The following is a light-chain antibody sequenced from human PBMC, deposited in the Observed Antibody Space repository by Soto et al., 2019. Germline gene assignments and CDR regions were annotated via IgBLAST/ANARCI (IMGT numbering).Light chain of an antibody. CDR3: QQYGSSPWP. CDR2: GAS. CDR1: QSVSSN. V-gene: IGKV3-20*01. J-gene: IGKJ1*01. Sequence: EIGMTQSPATLSVSPGERATLSCRASQSVSSNLAWYQQKPGQAPRLLIYGASNRATGIPDRFSGGGSGTDFTLTISRLEPEDFAVYYCQQYGSSPWPFGQGTKVDI.